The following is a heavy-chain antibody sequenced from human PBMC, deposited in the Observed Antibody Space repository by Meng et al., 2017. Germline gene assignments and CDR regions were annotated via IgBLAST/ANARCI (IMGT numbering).Heavy chain of an antibody. V-gene: IGHV1-2*06. CDR1: GYHFPEYY. CDR3: ARDEDISAAGKLFGDY. CDR2: INPKSGDK. D-gene: IGHD6-25*01. J-gene: IGHJ4*02. Sequence: VQLAWSGADVKNPGAARHISFKPSGYHFPEYYIHWARRAPVQGLEGMGRINPKSGDKHYGQKFQARVTMTGDTSISTAYMELSGLRSDDTAMYYCARDEDISAAGKLFGDYWGQGTLVTVFS.